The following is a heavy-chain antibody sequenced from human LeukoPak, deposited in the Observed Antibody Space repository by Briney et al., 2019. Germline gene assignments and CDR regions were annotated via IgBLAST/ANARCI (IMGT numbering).Heavy chain of an antibody. Sequence: SETLFLTCTVSGGSISSYYWSWIRQPAGKGLEWIGRIYTSGSTNYNPSLKSRVTMSVDTSKNQFSLKLSSVTAADTAVYYCARDSYCSSTSCYQDAFDIWGQGTMVTVSS. V-gene: IGHV4-4*07. CDR2: IYTSGST. J-gene: IGHJ3*02. D-gene: IGHD2-2*01. CDR3: ARDSYCSSTSCYQDAFDI. CDR1: GGSISSYY.